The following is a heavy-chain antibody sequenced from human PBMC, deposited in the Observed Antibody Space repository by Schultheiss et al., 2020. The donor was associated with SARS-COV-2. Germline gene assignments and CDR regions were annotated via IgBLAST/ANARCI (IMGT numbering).Heavy chain of an antibody. J-gene: IGHJ5*02. Sequence: SETLSLTCAVSGYFISSGYYWGWIRQPPGKGLEWIGSIYHSGSTYYNPSLKSRVTISVDTSKNQFSLKLSSVTAADTAVYYCARDEGYCSGGSCYATWYNWFDPWGQGTLVTVSS. CDR2: IYHSGST. V-gene: IGHV4-38-2*02. D-gene: IGHD2-15*01. CDR1: GYFISSGYY. CDR3: ARDEGYCSGGSCYATWYNWFDP.